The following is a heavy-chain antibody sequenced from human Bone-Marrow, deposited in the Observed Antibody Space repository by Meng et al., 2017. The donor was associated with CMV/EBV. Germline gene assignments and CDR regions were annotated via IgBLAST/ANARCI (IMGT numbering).Heavy chain of an antibody. J-gene: IGHJ6*02. CDR3: ARDQVIWGATPALDYHYGMDV. Sequence: ASVKVSCKASGYTFTSYGISWVRQAPGQGLEWMGWISAYNGNTNYAQKLQGRVTMTTDTSTSTAYMELRSLRSDDTAVYYCARDQVIWGATPALDYHYGMDVWGQGTTVTVSS. D-gene: IGHD1-26*01. V-gene: IGHV1-18*01. CDR1: GYTFTSYG. CDR2: ISAYNGNT.